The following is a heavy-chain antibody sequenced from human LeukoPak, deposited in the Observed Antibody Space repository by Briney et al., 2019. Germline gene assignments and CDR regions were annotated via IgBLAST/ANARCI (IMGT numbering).Heavy chain of an antibody. Sequence: GGSLRLSCAASGFTFSNYWMHWVRQAPGKGLMWVSRISPDGRTTIYADSVKGRFTISRDNAKNTLDLQMNSLRAEDTAVYYCARGRYAAGYWGQGTLVTVSS. J-gene: IGHJ4*02. CDR1: GFTFSNYW. V-gene: IGHV3-74*01. CDR3: ARGRYAAGY. D-gene: IGHD3-16*01. CDR2: ISPDGRTT.